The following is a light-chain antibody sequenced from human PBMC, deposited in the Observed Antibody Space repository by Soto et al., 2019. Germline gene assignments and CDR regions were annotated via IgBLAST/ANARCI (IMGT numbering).Light chain of an antibody. CDR2: EVS. CDR3: SSYRSSIAPDVV. Sequence: QSVLTPPASVSGSPGQSITISCTGTSSDVGGYNYVSWYQQHPGKAPKLMIYEVSNRPSGVSNRFSGYKSGNTASLTSSGRQADDEDNYYCSSYRSSIAPDVVFGGGTKLTVL. J-gene: IGLJ2*01. V-gene: IGLV2-14*01. CDR1: SSDVGGYNY.